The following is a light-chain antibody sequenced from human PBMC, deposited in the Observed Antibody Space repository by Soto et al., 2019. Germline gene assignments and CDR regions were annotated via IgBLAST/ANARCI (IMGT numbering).Light chain of an antibody. J-gene: IGKJ4*01. CDR3: QQYGSSPLT. Sequence: EIVLTQSPGTLSLSPGERATLSCRASQSVSSSYLAWYQQKPGQAARLLIYGASSRATGIPARFSGSGSGTDFTLHSSRLEPEDFAVYYCQQYGSSPLTFGGGTKVEIK. V-gene: IGKV3-20*01. CDR2: GAS. CDR1: QSVSSSY.